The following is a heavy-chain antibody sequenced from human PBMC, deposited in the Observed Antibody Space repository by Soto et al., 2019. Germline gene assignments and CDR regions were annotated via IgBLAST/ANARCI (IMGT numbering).Heavy chain of an antibody. CDR3: VRDRAHGFDI. V-gene: IGHV1-18*01. Sequence: ASVKFSCKASGYSFTSNGISWVRQAPGQGLEWMGWISVDKGNTNYAQKLQGRVTMTRDTSTSTVYMELRSLRSEDTAVYFYVRDRAHGFDILGQGKMVTVSS. D-gene: IGHD3-10*01. CDR2: ISVDKGNT. CDR1: GYSFTSNG. J-gene: IGHJ3*02.